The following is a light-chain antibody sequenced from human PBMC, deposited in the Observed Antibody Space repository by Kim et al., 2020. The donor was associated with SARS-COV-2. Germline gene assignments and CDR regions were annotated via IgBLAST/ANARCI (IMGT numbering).Light chain of an antibody. V-gene: IGKV3-11*01. CDR3: QQRKSWPLT. J-gene: IGKJ5*01. CDR1: QSVSTR. CDR2: EVS. Sequence: EIVLTQSPGTLSLSPGERATLSCRASQSVSTRLAWYQQKPGQPPRLLMYEVSNRATATPARFSGSGSGTDFTLTISSLEPEDFAVYYCQQRKSWPLTFGQGTRLEIK.